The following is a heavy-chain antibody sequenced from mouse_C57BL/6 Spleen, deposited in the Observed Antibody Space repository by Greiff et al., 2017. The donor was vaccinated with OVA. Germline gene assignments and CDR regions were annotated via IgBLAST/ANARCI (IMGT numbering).Heavy chain of an antibody. CDR1: GYTFTSYW. CDR3: ARREANWDGY. D-gene: IGHD4-1*01. CDR2: IDPSDSYT. Sequence: QVQLQQPGAELVRPGTSVKLSCKASGYTFTSYWMHWVKQRPGQGLEWIGVIDPSDSYTNYNQKFKGKATLTVDTSSSTAYMQLSSLTSEDSAVYYCARREANWDGYWGQGTTLTVSS. V-gene: IGHV1-59*01. J-gene: IGHJ2*01.